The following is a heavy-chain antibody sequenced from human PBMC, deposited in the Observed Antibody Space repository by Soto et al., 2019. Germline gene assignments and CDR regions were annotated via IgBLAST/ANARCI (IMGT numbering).Heavy chain of an antibody. CDR2: IYYSGST. CDR1: GGSISSGGYY. Sequence: QVQLQESGPGLVKPSQTLSLTCTVSGGSISSGGYYWSWIRQHPGKGLEWIGYIYYSGSTYYNPSLKSRLTISVDTSKNQFSLKLSSVTAAYTAVYYCASGVTMVRGVIHTPYFDYWGQGTLVTVSS. J-gene: IGHJ4*02. D-gene: IGHD3-10*01. CDR3: ASGVTMVRGVIHTPYFDY. V-gene: IGHV4-31*03.